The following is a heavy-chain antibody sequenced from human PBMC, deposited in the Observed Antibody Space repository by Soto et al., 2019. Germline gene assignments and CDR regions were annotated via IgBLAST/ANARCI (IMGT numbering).Heavy chain of an antibody. CDR2: ILFSGRT. J-gene: IGHJ6*03. V-gene: IGHV4-39*01. CDR3: VRSLMDV. Sequence: SETLSLTCTVSGGSIRESGLYWGWIRQSPGKGLEWIGSILFSGRTHYNPSLKSRVSISIDASKNQFSLNVISVTAADTGVYYCVRSLMDVWGKGTTVTVSS. CDR1: GGSIRESGLY.